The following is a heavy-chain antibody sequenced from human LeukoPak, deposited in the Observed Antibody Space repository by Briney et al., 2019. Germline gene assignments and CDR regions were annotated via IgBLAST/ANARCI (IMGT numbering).Heavy chain of an antibody. CDR3: ASGLRRDWFDP. J-gene: IGHJ5*02. CDR2: IYYSGNT. CDR1: CGSISSYY. Sequence: SETLSLTCTVSCGSISSYYWSWIRQSPGKGLEWIGFIYYSGNTNSNPSLKSRVTMSVDTSKNQFSLRLTSVTAADTAVYYCASGLRRDWFDPWGQGTLVTVSS. V-gene: IGHV4-59*01. D-gene: IGHD2-21*01.